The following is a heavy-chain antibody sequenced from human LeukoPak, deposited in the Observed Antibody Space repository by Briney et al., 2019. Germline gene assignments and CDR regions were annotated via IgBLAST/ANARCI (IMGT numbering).Heavy chain of an antibody. CDR2: IYPGNSDT. J-gene: IGHJ4*02. D-gene: IGHD3-22*01. Sequence: GESLKISCKGSGYSFTSYWIGWVRQMPGKGLEWMGIIYPGNSDTRYSPTFQGQVTISVDKSISTAYLQWSSLKASDTAMYYCARLGRDYYDSSGYHLDYWGQGTLVTVSS. CDR3: ARLGRDYYDSSGYHLDY. CDR1: GYSFTSYW. V-gene: IGHV5-51*01.